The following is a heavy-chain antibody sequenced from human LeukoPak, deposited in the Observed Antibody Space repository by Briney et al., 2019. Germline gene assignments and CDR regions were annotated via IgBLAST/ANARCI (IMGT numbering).Heavy chain of an antibody. CDR1: GYSISSGYY. Sequence: SETLSLTCTVSGYSISSGYYWSWIRQPPGKGLEWIGEINQSGSTNCAPSLKSRVSMSIDTSKSQFSLNLRSVTAADTAVYYCARYVPVKTGTTRASFDYWGQGALVTVSS. D-gene: IGHD1-1*01. V-gene: IGHV4-38-2*02. CDR3: ARYVPVKTGTTRASFDY. J-gene: IGHJ4*02. CDR2: INQSGST.